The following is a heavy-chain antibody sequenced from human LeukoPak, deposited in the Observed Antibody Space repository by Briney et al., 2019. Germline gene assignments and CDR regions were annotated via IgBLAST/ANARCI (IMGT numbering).Heavy chain of an antibody. D-gene: IGHD3-10*01. J-gene: IGHJ6*02. CDR2: ISYDGSNK. Sequence: GSLRLSCAASGFTFSSYGMHWVRQAPGKGLEWVAVISYDGSNKYCADSVKGRFTISRDNSKNTLYLQMNSLRAEGTAVYYCAKTYGSESSWWASADYYYYGMDVWGQGTTVTVSS. CDR3: AKTYGSESSWWASADYYYYGMDV. V-gene: IGHV3-30*18. CDR1: GFTFSSYG.